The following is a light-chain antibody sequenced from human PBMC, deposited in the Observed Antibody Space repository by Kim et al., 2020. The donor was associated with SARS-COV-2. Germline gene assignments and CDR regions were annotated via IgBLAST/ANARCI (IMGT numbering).Light chain of an antibody. CDR1: HNIDIN. V-gene: IGKV3-11*01. CDR2: DAA. CDR3: QQRGNWPPALT. J-gene: IGKJ4*01. Sequence: PGKSATLSCRASHNIDINLAWYQPTPGQPPRLLIYDAAIRAAGIPDRFSGSGSGTDFTLTIGSLAPEDFAVYYCQQRGNWPPALTFGGGTKVDIK.